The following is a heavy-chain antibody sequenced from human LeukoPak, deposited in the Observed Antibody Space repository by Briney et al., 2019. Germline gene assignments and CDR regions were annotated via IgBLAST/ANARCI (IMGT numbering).Heavy chain of an antibody. CDR3: AKVRGYSYGSDFDY. D-gene: IGHD5-18*01. Sequence: PGGSLRLSCAASGFTFSGFAMSWVRQAPGQGLEWVSGISGSGGSTSYAASVKGRFTVSRDNSKNTLYLQMTSLRADDTAVYYCAKVRGYSYGSDFDYWGQGTPGPRLL. CDR2: ISGSGGST. V-gene: IGHV3-23*01. J-gene: IGHJ4*02. CDR1: GFTFSGFA.